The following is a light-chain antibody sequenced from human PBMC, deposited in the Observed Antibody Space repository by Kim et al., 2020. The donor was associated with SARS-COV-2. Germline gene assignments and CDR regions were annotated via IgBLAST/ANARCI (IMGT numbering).Light chain of an antibody. Sequence: PGERATPTCRASQSVANNFLAWYQQKPGQAPRLLIYDASTRATGVPARFSGSGSGTEFTLTISSLQSEDFAIYFCQKYNDWPLTFGGGTKVDIK. V-gene: IGKV3-15*01. CDR1: QSVANN. CDR2: DAS. CDR3: QKYNDWPLT. J-gene: IGKJ4*01.